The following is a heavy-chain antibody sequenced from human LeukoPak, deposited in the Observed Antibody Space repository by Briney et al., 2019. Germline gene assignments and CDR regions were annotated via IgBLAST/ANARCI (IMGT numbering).Heavy chain of an antibody. D-gene: IGHD5-24*01. CDR2: IGSDGKT. CDR1: GFPFSSYA. V-gene: IGHV3-23*01. CDR3: ARGDPVEMATQTFDY. Sequence: GGSLRLSCEASGFPFSSYAMTWVRQAPGKGLEWVSSIGSDGKTHYSESVKGRFVISRDNFGGMVFLQLNSLRVEDTALYYCARGDPVEMATQTFDYWGQGTLVTASS. J-gene: IGHJ4*02.